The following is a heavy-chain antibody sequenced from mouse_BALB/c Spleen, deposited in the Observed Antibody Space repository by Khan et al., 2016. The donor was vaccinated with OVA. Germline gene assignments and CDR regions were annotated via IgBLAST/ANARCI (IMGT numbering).Heavy chain of an antibody. Sequence: QVQLQQPGAELVRPGVSVKISCKGSGYTFTDYAMHWVKQSHAKTLEWIGVISTYYGDADYNQKYQGKASMTVDKSSSTAYSELSRLTSEASAIYYCTRGGRFAYWGQGTLVTVSA. CDR3: TRGGRFAY. D-gene: IGHD1-1*02. V-gene: IGHV1S137*01. J-gene: IGHJ3*01. CDR2: ISTYYGDA. CDR1: GYTFTDYA.